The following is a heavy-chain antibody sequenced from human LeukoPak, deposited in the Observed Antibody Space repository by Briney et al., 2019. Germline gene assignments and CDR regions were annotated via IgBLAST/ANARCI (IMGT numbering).Heavy chain of an antibody. D-gene: IGHD6-19*01. J-gene: IGHJ4*02. CDR1: GFTFSSYA. CDR3: AKSSSGWYNFDY. CDR2: ISGNGGST. V-gene: IGHV3-23*01. Sequence: PGGSLRLSCAASGFTFSSYAMSWVRQAPGKGLEWVSAISGNGGSTYNADSVRGRFTISRDNSKNTLYMQMNSLRAEDTAVYYCAKSSSGWYNFDYWGQGALVTVSS.